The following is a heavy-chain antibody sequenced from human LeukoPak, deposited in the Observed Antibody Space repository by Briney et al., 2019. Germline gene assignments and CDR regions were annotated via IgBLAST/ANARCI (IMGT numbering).Heavy chain of an antibody. CDR3: VRDIQWRFDP. Sequence: ASVTVSFKSSGYIFTSYGISWVRQAPGQGLEWMGWISTNKGNTNYAQRLQGRVTMTTDTSTSTAYMELRSLRSDDTAIYYCVRDIQWRFDPWGQGTLVTVPS. CDR1: GYIFTSYG. J-gene: IGHJ5*02. D-gene: IGHD2-8*01. V-gene: IGHV1-18*01. CDR2: ISTNKGNT.